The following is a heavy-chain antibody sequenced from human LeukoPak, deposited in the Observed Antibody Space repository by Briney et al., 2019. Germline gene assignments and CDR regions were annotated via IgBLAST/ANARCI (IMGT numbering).Heavy chain of an antibody. Sequence: PGGSLRLSCVASGFAFRTYGMHWVRQAPGKGLEWVAHIWFDGVNKHYGDSVKGRFTISRDNAKNTLYLQMNSLRAEDTAVYYCARDLTVTTTFDYWGQGTLVTVSS. CDR1: GFAFRTYG. CDR2: IWFDGVNK. J-gene: IGHJ4*02. D-gene: IGHD4-17*01. V-gene: IGHV3-33*01. CDR3: ARDLTVTTTFDY.